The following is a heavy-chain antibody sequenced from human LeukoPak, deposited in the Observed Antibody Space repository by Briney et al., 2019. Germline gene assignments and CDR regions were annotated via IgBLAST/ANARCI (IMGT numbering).Heavy chain of an antibody. J-gene: IGHJ4*02. CDR2: INPNSGGT. CDR1: GYTFTDYY. CDR3: ARGEGSSIDY. D-gene: IGHD6-13*01. V-gene: IGHV1-2*02. Sequence: ASVTVSCKDSGYTFTDYYMHWVRQAPGQGLEWMVWINPNSGGTNYAQKFQGRVTMTIDTSISTAYLEVTRLRSDDTAVYYCARGEGSSIDYWGQGTLVTVSS.